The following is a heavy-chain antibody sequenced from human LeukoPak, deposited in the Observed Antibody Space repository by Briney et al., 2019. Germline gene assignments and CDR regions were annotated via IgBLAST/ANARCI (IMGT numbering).Heavy chain of an antibody. CDR3: ARDRGLFYDILTGYLNWFDP. J-gene: IGHJ5*02. CDR2: IYHSGST. Sequence: SETLSLTCAVSGYSISSGYYWGWIRQPPGKGLEWIGSIYHSGSTYYNPSLKSRVTISVDTSKNQFSLKLSSATAADTAVYYCARDRGLFYDILTGYLNWFDPWGQGTLVTVSS. D-gene: IGHD3-9*01. CDR1: GYSISSGYY. V-gene: IGHV4-38-2*02.